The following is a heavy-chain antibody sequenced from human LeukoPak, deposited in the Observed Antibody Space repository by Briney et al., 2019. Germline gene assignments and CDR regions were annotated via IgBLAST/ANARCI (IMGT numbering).Heavy chain of an antibody. CDR3: ARSPERAPADRSWFDP. J-gene: IGHJ5*02. CDR2: ISSRSSYK. V-gene: IGHV3-21*01. D-gene: IGHD2-2*01. Sequence: GGSLRLSCEVSGFTFSGYCMNWVRQAPGKGLEWVSSISSRSSYKYYADSVKGRFTISRDNAKNSLYLQMNSLRAEDTAVYYCARSPERAPADRSWFDPWGQGTLVTVSS. CDR1: GFTFSGYC.